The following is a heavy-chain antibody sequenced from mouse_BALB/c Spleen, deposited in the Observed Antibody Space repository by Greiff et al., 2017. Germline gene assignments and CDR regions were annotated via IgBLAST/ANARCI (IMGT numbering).Heavy chain of an antibody. V-gene: IGHV1S126*01. CDR3: ARGYDGLLYYFDY. Sequence: VQVVESGPQLVRPGASVKISCKASGYSFTSYWMHWVKQRPGQGLEWIGMIDPSDSETRLNQKFKDKATLTVDKSSSTAYMQLSSPTSEDSAVYYCARGYDGLLYYFDYWGQGTTLTVSS. D-gene: IGHD2-3*01. CDR2: IDPSDSET. CDR1: GYSFTSYW. J-gene: IGHJ2*01.